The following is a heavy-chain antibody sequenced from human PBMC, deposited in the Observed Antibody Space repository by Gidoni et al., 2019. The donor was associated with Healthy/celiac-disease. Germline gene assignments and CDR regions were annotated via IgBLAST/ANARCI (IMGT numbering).Heavy chain of an antibody. Sequence: QVPMLESGGGVVQRGRSLGLSWPASGFTLSSYGMHWVRQAPGTVLEWVAVISYDGSNKYYADSVKGRFTISRDNSKNTLYLQMNSLRAEDTAVYYCAKAPYGDYYFDYWGQGTLVTVSS. CDR3: AKAPYGDYYFDY. D-gene: IGHD4-17*01. V-gene: IGHV3-30*18. CDR2: ISYDGSNK. J-gene: IGHJ4*02. CDR1: GFTLSSYG.